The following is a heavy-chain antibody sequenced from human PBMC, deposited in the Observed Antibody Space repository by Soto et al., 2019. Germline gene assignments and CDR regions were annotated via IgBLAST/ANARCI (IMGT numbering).Heavy chain of an antibody. CDR3: ARVYSSSWYDAFDI. CDR1: GFTFSSYG. J-gene: IGHJ3*02. V-gene: IGHV3-33*01. Sequence: QVQLVESGGGVVQPGRSLRLSCAASGFTFSSYGMNWVRQAPGKGLEWVAVIWYDGSNKYYADSVKGRFTISRDNSKNTLYLQMNSLRAEDTAVYYCARVYSSSWYDAFDIWGQGTMVTVSS. CDR2: IWYDGSNK. D-gene: IGHD6-13*01.